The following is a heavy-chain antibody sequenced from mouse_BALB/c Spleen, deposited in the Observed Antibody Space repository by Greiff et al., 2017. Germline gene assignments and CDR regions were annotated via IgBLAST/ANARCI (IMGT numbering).Heavy chain of an antibody. J-gene: IGHJ4*01. CDR1: GFTFNTYA. Sequence: EVMLVESGGGLVQPKGSLKLSCAASGFTFNTYAMNWVRQAPGKGLEWVARIRSKSNNYATYYADSVKDRFTISRDDSQSMLYLQMNNLKTEDTAMYYCVRRDTTYAMDYWGQGTSVTVSS. CDR3: VRRDTTYAMDY. CDR2: IRSKSNNYAT. D-gene: IGHD2-12*01. V-gene: IGHV10-1*02.